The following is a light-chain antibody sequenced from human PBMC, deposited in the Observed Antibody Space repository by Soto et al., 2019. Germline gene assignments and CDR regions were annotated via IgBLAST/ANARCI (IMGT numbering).Light chain of an antibody. Sequence: IVLTQTPLSSPVTLGQPASFSCRSSESLRHKDGNTYLSWLHQRPGQPPRLLIYQISERLSGVPDRFNGSGAGTNFTLKISRVEAEDIGIFYCMQASQLRTFGQGTKVDIK. V-gene: IGKV2-24*01. J-gene: IGKJ1*01. CDR3: MQASQLRT. CDR1: ESLRHKDGNTY. CDR2: QIS.